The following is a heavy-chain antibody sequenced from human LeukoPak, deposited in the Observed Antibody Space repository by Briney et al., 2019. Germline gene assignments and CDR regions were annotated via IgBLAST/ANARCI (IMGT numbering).Heavy chain of an antibody. CDR2: IIPIFGTA. D-gene: IGHD5-18*01. Sequence: ASVKVSCKASGGTFSSYAISWVRQAPGQGLEWMGGIIPIFGTANYAQKFQGRVTITADKSTSTAYMELSSLRSEDTAVYYCASYRYSYGYFDYWGQGTLVTVSS. CDR1: GGTFSSYA. CDR3: ASYRYSYGYFDY. J-gene: IGHJ4*02. V-gene: IGHV1-69*06.